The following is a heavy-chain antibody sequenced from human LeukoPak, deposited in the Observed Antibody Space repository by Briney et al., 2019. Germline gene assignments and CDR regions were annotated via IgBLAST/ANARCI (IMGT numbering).Heavy chain of an antibody. J-gene: IGHJ4*02. CDR1: GFTFSNYA. CDR2: VSSTGGTT. Sequence: PGGSLRLSCAASGFTFSNYAMSWVRQAPGKGLEWVSSVSSTGGTTYYADSVKGRFTISRDNSKNMLYLQMNSLRAEDTAVYYCAKGSNWNYLYYFDYWAREPWSPSPQ. CDR3: AKGSNWNYLYYFDY. D-gene: IGHD1-7*01. V-gene: IGHV3-23*01.